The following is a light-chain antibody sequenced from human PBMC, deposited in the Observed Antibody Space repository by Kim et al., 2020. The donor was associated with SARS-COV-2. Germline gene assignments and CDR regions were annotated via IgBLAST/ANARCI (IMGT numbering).Light chain of an antibody. Sequence: DIQMTQSPSSLSASVGDRVTITCRASQTIENYLNWYQQTPGKAPKLLIYTASTVQSGVPSRFSGSGSGTEFTLTISSLQPEDAATYYCQQTYTSPSFGGGTKVDIK. J-gene: IGKJ4*01. CDR2: TAS. V-gene: IGKV1-39*01. CDR3: QQTYTSPS. CDR1: QTIENY.